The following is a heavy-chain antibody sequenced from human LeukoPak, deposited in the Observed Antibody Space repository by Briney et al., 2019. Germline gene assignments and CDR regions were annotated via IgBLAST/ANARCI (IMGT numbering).Heavy chain of an antibody. CDR3: ARVSDPAPTWIQLWSPMDY. J-gene: IGHJ4*02. D-gene: IGHD5-18*01. Sequence: PGGSLRLSCAASGFTFSSYSMNWVRQAPGKGLEWVSYISSSSSTIYYADSVKGRFTISRDNAKNSLYLQMNSLRAEDTAVYYCARVSDPAPTWIQLWSPMDYWGQGTLVTVSS. CDR1: GFTFSSYS. V-gene: IGHV3-48*01. CDR2: ISSSSSTI.